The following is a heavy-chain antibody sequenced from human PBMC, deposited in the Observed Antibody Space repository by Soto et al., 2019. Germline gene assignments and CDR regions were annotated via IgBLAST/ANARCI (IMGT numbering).Heavy chain of an antibody. CDR3: ARYRYSDSLKEYYFDY. Sequence: TLSLTCTVSGGSINSGDYYWSWIRQPPGKGLEWIGNLYYTGSTYYNPYLKSRVTISVDTSKKQFSLMVTSVTAADTAVYYCARYRYSDSLKEYYFDYWGQGTLVTVSS. J-gene: IGHJ4*02. CDR1: GGSINSGDYY. CDR2: LYYTGST. D-gene: IGHD3-22*01. V-gene: IGHV4-30-4*01.